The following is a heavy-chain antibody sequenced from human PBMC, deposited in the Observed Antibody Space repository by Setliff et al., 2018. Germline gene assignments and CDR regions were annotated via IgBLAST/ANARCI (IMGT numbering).Heavy chain of an antibody. D-gene: IGHD6-13*01. CDR1: GGSISSYY. J-gene: IGHJ5*02. V-gene: IGHV4-59*08. CDR3: ASHSSSWYGNWFDP. CDR2: IYYSGST. Sequence: SETLSLTCTVSGGSISSYYWSWIRQPPGKGLEWIGCIYYSGSTNYNPSLKSRVTISVDTSKNQFSLKLSSVTAADTAVYYCASHSSSWYGNWFDPWGQGTLVTVSS.